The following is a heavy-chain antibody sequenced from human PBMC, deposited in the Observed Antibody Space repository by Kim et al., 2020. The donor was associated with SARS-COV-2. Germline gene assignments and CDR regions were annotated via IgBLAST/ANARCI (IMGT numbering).Heavy chain of an antibody. D-gene: IGHD3-16*01. CDR3: ATFMITFGGVTQDFKH. CDR2: FDPEDGET. CDR1: GYTLTELS. J-gene: IGHJ1*01. Sequence: ASVKVSCKVSGYTLTELSMHWVRQAPGNGLEWMGGFDPEDGETIYAQKFQGRVTMTEDTSTDTAYMELSSLRSEDTAVYYCATFMITFGGVTQDFKHWGQGTQVTGSS. V-gene: IGHV1-24*01.